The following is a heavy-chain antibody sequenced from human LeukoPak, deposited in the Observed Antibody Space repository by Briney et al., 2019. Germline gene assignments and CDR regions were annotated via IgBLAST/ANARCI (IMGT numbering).Heavy chain of an antibody. Sequence: SGTLSLTCTVSGGSISSSSYYWGWIRQPPGKGLEWIGSIYYSGSTHYNPSLKSRVTISVDTSKNQFSLKLSSVTAADTAVYYCARGIRIAAAVYYFDYWGQGTLVTVSS. J-gene: IGHJ4*02. V-gene: IGHV4-39*01. CDR1: GGSISSSSYY. CDR3: ARGIRIAAAVYYFDY. CDR2: IYYSGST. D-gene: IGHD6-13*01.